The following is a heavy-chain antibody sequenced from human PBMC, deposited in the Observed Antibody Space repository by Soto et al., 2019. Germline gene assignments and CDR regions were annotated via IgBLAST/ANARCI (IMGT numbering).Heavy chain of an antibody. CDR2: IWYDGSNK. Sequence: QVQLVESGGGVVQPGRSLRLSCTASGFAFSNYGMHWVRQAPGKGLEWVAVIWYDGSNKYYADSVRGRFTISRDNSRNTLFLQVNSLGDEDTAVYYCARDPIGPGIFDYWGQGTLVTGSS. D-gene: IGHD1-26*01. V-gene: IGHV3-33*01. J-gene: IGHJ4*02. CDR1: GFAFSNYG. CDR3: ARDPIGPGIFDY.